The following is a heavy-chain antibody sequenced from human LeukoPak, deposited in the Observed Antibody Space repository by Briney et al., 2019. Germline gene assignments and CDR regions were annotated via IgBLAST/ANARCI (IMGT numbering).Heavy chain of an antibody. J-gene: IGHJ3*02. D-gene: IGHD6-13*01. CDR2: INTNTGNP. CDR3: ASIRRAAAGRKDAFDI. V-gene: IGHV7-4-1*02. CDR1: GYTFTSYA. Sequence: VASVKVSCKASGYTFTSYAMNWVRQAPGQGLEWMGWINTNTGNPTYAQGFTGRFVFSLDTSVSTAYLQISSLKAEDTAVYYCASIRRAAAGRKDAFDIWGQGTMVTVSS.